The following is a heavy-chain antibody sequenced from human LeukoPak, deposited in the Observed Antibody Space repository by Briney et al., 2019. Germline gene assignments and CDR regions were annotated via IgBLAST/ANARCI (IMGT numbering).Heavy chain of an antibody. CDR3: ARAVVAAPGTVDY. Sequence: SETLSLTCAVSGDSISIINWWSWVRQTPGKGLEWSWEIYHSGSTNYNPSLESRVNISVDKSKNQFSLKLNSVTTAETAVYYCARAVVAAPGTVDYWGQGALVTVSS. CDR2: IYHSGST. CDR1: GDSISIINW. V-gene: IGHV4-4*02. J-gene: IGHJ4*01. D-gene: IGHD6-13*01.